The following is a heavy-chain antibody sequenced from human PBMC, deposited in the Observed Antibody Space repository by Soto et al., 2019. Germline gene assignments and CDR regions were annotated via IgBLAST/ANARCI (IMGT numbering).Heavy chain of an antibody. CDR1: GYTFTSYA. CDR3: ARGVGGPLHWFDP. D-gene: IGHD6-19*01. J-gene: IGHJ5*02. V-gene: IGHV1-3*01. CDR2: INAGNGNT. Sequence: ASVKVSCKASGYTFTSYAMHWVRQAPGQRLEWMGWINAGNGNTKYSQKLQGRVTITRDTSASTAYMELSSLRSEDTAVYYCARGVGGPLHWFDPWGQGTLVTVSS.